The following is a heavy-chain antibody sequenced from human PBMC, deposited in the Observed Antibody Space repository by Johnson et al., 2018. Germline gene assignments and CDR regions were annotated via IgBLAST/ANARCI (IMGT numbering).Heavy chain of an antibody. V-gene: IGHV3-13*01. CDR1: GFTFSSYD. CDR2: IGTAGDT. D-gene: IGHD3-10*01. Sequence: VQLVESGGGVVQPGGSLRLSCAASGFTFSSYDMHWVRQATGKGLEWVSAIGTAGDTYYPGSVKGRFTISREKAKNSLYLQMNSLRAGDTALYYCARATPLVKARWFGEEDYYYGMDVWGQGTTVTVSS. J-gene: IGHJ6*02. CDR3: ARATPLVKARWFGEEDYYYGMDV.